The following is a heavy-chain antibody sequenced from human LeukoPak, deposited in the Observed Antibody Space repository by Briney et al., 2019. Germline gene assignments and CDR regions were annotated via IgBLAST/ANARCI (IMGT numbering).Heavy chain of an antibody. J-gene: IGHJ3*02. D-gene: IGHD2-2*01. CDR3: ASLWPYQLSAFDI. CDR2: INHSGST. Sequence: SETLSLTCAVYGGSFSGYYWSWIRQPPGKGLEWIGEINHSGSTNYNPSLKSRVTISVDTSKNQFSLKLSSVTAADTAVYYCASLWPYQLSAFDIWGQGTMVTVSS. CDR1: GGSFSGYY. V-gene: IGHV4-34*01.